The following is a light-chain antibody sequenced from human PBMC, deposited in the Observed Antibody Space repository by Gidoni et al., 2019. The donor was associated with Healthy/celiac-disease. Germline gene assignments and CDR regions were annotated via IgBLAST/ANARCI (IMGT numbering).Light chain of an antibody. CDR1: QGISRY. V-gene: IGKV1-8*01. J-gene: IGKJ1*01. Sequence: AIRMTDSPSSFSASTRDRVTITCRASQGISRYLDWYQQKPGKAPKLLIYAASTLQSGVPSRFSGSGSGTDFTLTISCLQSEDFATYYCQQNYSNPQTFGQGTKLEIK. CDR3: QQNYSNPQT. CDR2: AAS.